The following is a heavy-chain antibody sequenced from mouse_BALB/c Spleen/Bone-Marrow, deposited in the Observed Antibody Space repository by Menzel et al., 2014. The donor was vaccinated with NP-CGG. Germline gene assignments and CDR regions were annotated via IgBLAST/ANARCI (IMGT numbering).Heavy chain of an antibody. CDR3: VRDSSGYSDY. J-gene: IGHJ2*01. V-gene: IGHV5-9-4*01. CDR1: GFTFSWYA. CDR2: ISSAGSHT. D-gene: IGHD3-1*01. Sequence: EVKLMESGGGLVKPGGSLKLSCAASGFTFSWYAMSWVRQSPEKRLEWVAEISSAGSHTYYPDTVTGRFTISRDNAKNTLYLEMSSLRSEDTAMYYCVRDSSGYSDYWGQGTTLTVSS.